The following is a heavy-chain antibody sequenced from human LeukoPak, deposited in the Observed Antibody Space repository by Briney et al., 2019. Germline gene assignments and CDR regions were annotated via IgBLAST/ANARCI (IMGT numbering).Heavy chain of an antibody. Sequence: GASVKVSCKASGGTFSSYAISWVRQAPGQGLEWMGGIIPIFGTANYAQKFQGRVTITADESTSTAYMELNSLRSEDTAVYYCARDSGSFGGWVNWFDPWGQGTLVTVSS. J-gene: IGHJ5*02. D-gene: IGHD1-26*01. CDR1: GGTFSSYA. V-gene: IGHV1-69*13. CDR3: ARDSGSFGGWVNWFDP. CDR2: IIPIFGTA.